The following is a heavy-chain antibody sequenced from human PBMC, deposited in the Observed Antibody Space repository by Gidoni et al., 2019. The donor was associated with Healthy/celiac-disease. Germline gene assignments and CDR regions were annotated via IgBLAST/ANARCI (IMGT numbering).Heavy chain of an antibody. V-gene: IGHV3-9*02. J-gene: IGHJ3*02. CDR1: GFTSDDYA. CDR2: ISWNSGSI. D-gene: IGHD2-15*01. CDR3: AKDMVGREDAFDI. Sequence: EVQLVESGGGLVQPGRSLRLSCAASGFTSDDYAMHWVRQAPGKGLEWVSGISWNSGSIGYADSVKSRFTIFRDNAKNSLYLQMNSLRAEDAALYYCAKDMVGREDAFDIWGQGTMVTVSS.